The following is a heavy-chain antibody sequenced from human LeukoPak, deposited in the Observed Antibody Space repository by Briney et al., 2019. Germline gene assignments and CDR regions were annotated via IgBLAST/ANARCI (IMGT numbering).Heavy chain of an antibody. Sequence: GGSLRLSCAASGFTFSNAWMNWVRQAPGKGLEWVGRIKSKTDGGTTDYAAPVKGRFTISRDDSKNTLFLQMNSLKTEETAVYYCTSLEVVRRIAARLAGGDYWGQGTLVTVSS. D-gene: IGHD6-6*01. V-gene: IGHV3-15*07. CDR3: TSLEVVRRIAARLAGGDY. CDR2: IKSKTDGGTT. J-gene: IGHJ4*02. CDR1: GFTFSNAW.